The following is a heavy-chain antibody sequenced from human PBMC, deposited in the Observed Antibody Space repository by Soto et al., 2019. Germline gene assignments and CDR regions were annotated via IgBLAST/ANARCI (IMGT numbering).Heavy chain of an antibody. CDR2: ISAYNGNT. CDR1: GGTFSSYA. D-gene: IGHD3-3*01. CDR3: ARDAGFPPNWFDP. V-gene: IGHV1-18*01. Sequence: ASVKVSCKACGGTFSSYAISWVRQPPGQGLEWMGWISAYNGNTNYAQKLQGRVTMTTDTSTSTAYMELSSLRSEDPAVYYCARDAGFPPNWFDPGGQGTLVTVSS. J-gene: IGHJ5*02.